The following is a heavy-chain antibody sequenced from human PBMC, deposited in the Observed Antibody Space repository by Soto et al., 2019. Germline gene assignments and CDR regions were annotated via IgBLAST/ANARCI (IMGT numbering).Heavy chain of an antibody. J-gene: IGHJ6*02. V-gene: IGHV3-30-3*01. CDR3: ARDREVLRYFDWLSSYYYYGMDV. CDR1: GFTCSSYA. Sequence: PGWSLRLSCAASGFTCSSYAMHWLRQAPGKGLEWVAVISYDGSNKYYADSVKGRFTISRDNSKNTLYLQMNSLRAEDTAVYYCARDREVLRYFDWLSSYYYYGMDVWGQGTTVTVSS. CDR2: ISYDGSNK. D-gene: IGHD3-9*01.